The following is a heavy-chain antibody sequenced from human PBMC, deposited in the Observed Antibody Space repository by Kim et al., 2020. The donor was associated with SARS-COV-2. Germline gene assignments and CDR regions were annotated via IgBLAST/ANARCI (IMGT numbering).Heavy chain of an antibody. Sequence: GGSLRLSCAASGFTFSSYSMNWVRQAPGKGLEWVSSISSSSSYIYYADSVKGRFTISRDNAKNSLYLQMNSLRAEDTAVYYCARDQAYCGGDCPNSYWGQGTLVTVSS. CDR2: ISSSSSYI. J-gene: IGHJ4*02. V-gene: IGHV3-21*01. CDR1: GFTFSSYS. CDR3: ARDQAYCGGDCPNSY. D-gene: IGHD2-21*02.